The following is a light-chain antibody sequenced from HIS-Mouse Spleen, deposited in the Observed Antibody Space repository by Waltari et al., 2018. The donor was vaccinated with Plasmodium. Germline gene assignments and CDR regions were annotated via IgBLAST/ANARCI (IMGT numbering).Light chain of an antibody. CDR2: EGS. CDR3: CSYAGSSSWV. V-gene: IGLV2-23*01. J-gene: IGLJ3*02. CDR1: SSDVGSYNL. Sequence: QSALTQPPSASGSPGQSVTISCTGTSSDVGSYNLVSWYKQHPGKAPKLMIYEGSKRPSGVSNRFSGSKSGNTASLTISGLQAEDEADYYCCSYAGSSSWVFGGGTKLTVL.